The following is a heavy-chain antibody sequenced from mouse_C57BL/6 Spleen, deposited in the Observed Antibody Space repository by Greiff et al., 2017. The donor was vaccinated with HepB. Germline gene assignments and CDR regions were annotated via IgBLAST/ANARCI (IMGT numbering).Heavy chain of an antibody. Sequence: QVQLKESGPELVKPGASVKISCKASGYAFSSSWMNWVKQRPGKGLEWIGRIYPGDGDTNYNGKFKGKATLTADKSSSTAYMQLSSLTSEDSAVYFCARMEDLRLLYYFDYWGQGTTLTVSS. V-gene: IGHV1-82*01. CDR1: GYAFSSSW. CDR2: IYPGDGDT. D-gene: IGHD2-10*01. CDR3: ARMEDLRLLYYFDY. J-gene: IGHJ2*01.